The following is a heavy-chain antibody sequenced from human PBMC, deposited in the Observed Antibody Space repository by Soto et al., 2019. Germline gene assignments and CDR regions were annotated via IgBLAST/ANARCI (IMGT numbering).Heavy chain of an antibody. D-gene: IGHD6-13*01. CDR1: GDSISGSPYY. J-gene: IGHJ4*02. CDR3: ARLQTAVPHY. V-gene: IGHV4-39*01. Sequence: QVQLQESGPGLVMPSETLSLTCSVSGDSISGSPYYWGWIRQPPGKRLEWSGSIFHDGYIVYTPSLKSRVTISVDTSKTQSALKLTSVAAADTAIYFCARLQTAVPHYWGQGILVTVSS. CDR2: IFHDGYI.